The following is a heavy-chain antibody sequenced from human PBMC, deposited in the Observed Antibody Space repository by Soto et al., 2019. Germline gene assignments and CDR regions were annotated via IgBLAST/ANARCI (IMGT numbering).Heavy chain of an antibody. J-gene: IGHJ4*02. CDR3: ARVDSSGSLFDY. D-gene: IGHD3-22*01. CDR2: IYYSGST. CDR1: GGSISSGDYY. Sequence: PSETLSLTCTVSGGSISSGDYYWSWIRQPPGKGLEWIGYIYYSGSTYYNPSLKSRVTISVDTSKNQFPLKLSSVTAADTAVYYCARVDSSGSLFDYWGQGTLVTVSS. V-gene: IGHV4-30-4*01.